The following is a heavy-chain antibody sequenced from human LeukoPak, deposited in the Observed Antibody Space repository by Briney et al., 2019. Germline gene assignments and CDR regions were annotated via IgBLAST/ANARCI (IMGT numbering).Heavy chain of an antibody. CDR1: GGSFSGYY. D-gene: IGHD3-3*02. V-gene: IGHV4-34*01. CDR2: INHSGST. CDR3: AREALARGFDY. J-gene: IGHJ4*02. Sequence: TETLSLTCAVYGGSFSGYYWSWIRQPPGKGLEWIGEINHSGSTNYNPSLKSRVTISVDTSKNQFSLKLSSVTAADTAVYYCAREALARGFDYWGQGTLVTVSS.